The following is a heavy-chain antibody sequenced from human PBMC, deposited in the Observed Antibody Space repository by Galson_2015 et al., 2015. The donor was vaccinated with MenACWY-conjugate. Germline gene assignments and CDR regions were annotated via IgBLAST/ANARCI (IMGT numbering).Heavy chain of an antibody. J-gene: IGHJ4*02. V-gene: IGHV5-51*01. CDR3: ATKVEMATIIPYYFDY. CDR1: GYTFTNNW. Sequence: QSGAEVKKPGESLKTSCKGSGYTFTNNWIGWVRQMAGKGLEWMGIIYPGDSDTRYSPSFQGQVTISADKSISTAYLQWSSLKASDTAMYYCATKVEMATIIPYYFDYWGQGTLVTVSS. D-gene: IGHD5-24*01. CDR2: IYPGDSDT.